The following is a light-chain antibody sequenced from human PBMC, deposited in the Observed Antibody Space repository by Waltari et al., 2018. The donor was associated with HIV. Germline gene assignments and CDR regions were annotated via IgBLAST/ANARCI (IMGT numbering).Light chain of an antibody. Sequence: QSALTQPPSASGSPGQSVTIPCPGTTSDVGAYNYVSWYQQHPGKAPKLMIYEVNKRPSGVPDRFSGSKSGNTASLTVSGLQTEDEADYYCSAYAGSTYVFGTGTTITVL. CDR1: TSDVGAYNY. CDR2: EVN. CDR3: SAYAGSTYV. V-gene: IGLV2-8*01. J-gene: IGLJ1*01.